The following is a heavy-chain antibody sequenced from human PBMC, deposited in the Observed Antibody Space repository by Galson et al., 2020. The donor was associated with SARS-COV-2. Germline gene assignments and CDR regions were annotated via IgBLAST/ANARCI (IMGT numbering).Heavy chain of an antibody. CDR3: ARRDTIVGGRSWPYEYYYYMDV. CDR2: INHSGST. CDR1: GGSFSDFY. J-gene: IGHJ6*03. Sequence: SETLSLTCAVDGGSFSDFYWSWIRQPPEKGLEWIGEINHSGSTNYNPSLKSRLTISVDTSKKQVSLSLSSVTAADTAVYYCARRDTIVGGRSWPYEYYYYMDVWGKGTTVTISS. V-gene: IGHV4-34*01. D-gene: IGHD6-13*01.